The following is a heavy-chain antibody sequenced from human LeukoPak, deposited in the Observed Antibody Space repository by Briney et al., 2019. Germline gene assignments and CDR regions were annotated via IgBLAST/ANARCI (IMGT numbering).Heavy chain of an antibody. J-gene: IGHJ3*02. CDR2: ISSSSSYI. CDR1: GFTFSSYS. CDR3: ARDSDVVAVAGTGAFDI. Sequence: PGGSLRLSCAASGFTFSSYSMNWVRQAPGKGLEWVSSISSSSSYIYYADSVKGRFTISRDNAKNSLYLQMNSLRAEDTAVYYCARDSDVVAVAGTGAFDIWGQGTMVTVSS. V-gene: IGHV3-21*01. D-gene: IGHD6-19*01.